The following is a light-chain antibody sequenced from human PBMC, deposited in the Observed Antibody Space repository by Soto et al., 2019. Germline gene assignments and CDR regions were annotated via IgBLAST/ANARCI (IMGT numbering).Light chain of an antibody. CDR2: G. CDR3: QSDDSSLRRRLV. V-gene: IGLV1-40*01. Sequence: QSVLTQPDSVSGAPGQRVTISCTGTSSNIGGGNPVNWYQHLPGTAPKLLVAGNSPSGDPDRFSVSKSGASASLAITGLQAEDEADYYCQSDDSSLRRRLVFCGGTKLTVL. CDR1: SSNIGGGNP. J-gene: IGLJ3*02.